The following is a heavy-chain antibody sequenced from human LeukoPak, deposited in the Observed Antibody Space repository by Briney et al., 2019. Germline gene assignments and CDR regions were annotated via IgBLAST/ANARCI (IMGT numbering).Heavy chain of an antibody. CDR3: ARHNYCSSTSCYSP. J-gene: IGHJ5*02. V-gene: IGHV4-34*01. Sequence: SETLSLTCAVYGGSFSGYYWSWIRQPPGRGLVWIGEINHSGSTNYNPSLKSRVTISVDTSKNQFSLKLSSVTAADTAVYYCARHNYCSSTSCYSPWGQGTLVTVSS. CDR1: GGSFSGYY. D-gene: IGHD2-2*01. CDR2: INHSGST.